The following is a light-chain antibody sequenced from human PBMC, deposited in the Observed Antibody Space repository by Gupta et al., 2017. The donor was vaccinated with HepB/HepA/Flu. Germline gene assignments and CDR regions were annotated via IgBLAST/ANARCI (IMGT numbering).Light chain of an antibody. CDR3: NSRDSSGNHSKRV. Sequence: SSELPQDPAVSVALGQTVRITCQGDSLRSYYASWYQQKPGQAPVLVIYGKNNRPSGIPDRFSGSSSGNTASLTITGAQAEDEADYYCNSRDSSGNHSKRVFGGGTKLTVL. J-gene: IGLJ3*02. CDR2: GKN. CDR1: SLRSYY. V-gene: IGLV3-19*01.